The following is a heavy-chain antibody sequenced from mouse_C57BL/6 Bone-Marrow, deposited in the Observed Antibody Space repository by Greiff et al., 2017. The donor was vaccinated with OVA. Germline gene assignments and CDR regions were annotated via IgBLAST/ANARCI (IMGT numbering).Heavy chain of an antibody. CDR3: AGGGLYAMDY. V-gene: IGHV1-81*01. D-gene: IGHD3-1*01. CDR2: IYPRSGNT. Sequence: VQLQQSGAELARPGASVKLSCKASGYTFTSYGISWVKQRPGQGLEWIGEIYPRSGNTYYHEKFKGKATLTADKSSSTAYMQLRRLTSEDSAVYIGAGGGLYAMDYWGQGTSVTVSS. J-gene: IGHJ4*01. CDR1: GYTFTSYG.